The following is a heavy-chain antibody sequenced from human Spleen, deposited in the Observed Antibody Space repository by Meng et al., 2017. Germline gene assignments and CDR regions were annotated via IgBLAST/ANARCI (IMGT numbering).Heavy chain of an antibody. D-gene: IGHD3-10*01. CDR3: ARESSGRLLWFGELFSNDAFDV. CDR1: GGSFIGYY. CDR2: INHSGST. Sequence: SETLSLTCAVYGGSFIGYYWSWIRQPPGKGLEWIGEINHSGSTNYNPSLTSRVTISVDTSKNPFSLKLSSVTAADTAVYYCARESSGRLLWFGELFSNDAFDVWGQGTMVTVSS. J-gene: IGHJ3*01. V-gene: IGHV4-34*01.